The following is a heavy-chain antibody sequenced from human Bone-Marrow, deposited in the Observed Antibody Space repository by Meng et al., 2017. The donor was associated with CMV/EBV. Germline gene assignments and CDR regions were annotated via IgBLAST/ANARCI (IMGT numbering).Heavy chain of an antibody. CDR3: AKGVPLRILEWLLSNALDI. CDR2: ISGSGGST. D-gene: IGHD3-3*01. Sequence: GGSLRLSCAASGFSFSSYAMSWVRQAPGPGLEWVSAISGSGGSTYYADSVNGRFTISRDNSKITLYLQMNSLRAEDTAVYYCAKGVPLRILEWLLSNALDIWGQGTMVTVSS. J-gene: IGHJ3*02. CDR1: GFSFSSYA. V-gene: IGHV3-23*01.